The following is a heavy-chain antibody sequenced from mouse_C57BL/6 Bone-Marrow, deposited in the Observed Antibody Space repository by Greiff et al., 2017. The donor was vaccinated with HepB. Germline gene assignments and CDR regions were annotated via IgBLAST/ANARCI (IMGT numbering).Heavy chain of an antibody. CDR3: ARHDTTVVATSVDY. CDR2: ISSGGSYT. D-gene: IGHD1-1*01. V-gene: IGHV5-6*01. CDR1: GFTFSSYG. Sequence: EVMLVESGGDLVKPGGSLKLSCAASGFTFSSYGMSWVRQTPDKRLAWVATISSGGSYTYYPDSVKGRFTISRDNAKNTLYLQMSSLKSEDTAMYYCARHDTTVVATSVDYWGQGTTLTVSS. J-gene: IGHJ2*01.